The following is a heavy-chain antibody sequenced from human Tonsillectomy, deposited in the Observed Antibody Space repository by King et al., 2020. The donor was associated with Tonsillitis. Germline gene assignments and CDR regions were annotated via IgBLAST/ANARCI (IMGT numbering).Heavy chain of an antibody. V-gene: IGHV1-69*01. Sequence: VQLVQSGAEVKEPGSSVRVSCKASGGVFNTYAVNWVRQAPGQGLEWMGGIVPLIGAANYAQKFQGRVTISADESMSTAYMEVSSLKSDDTAIFYCARASAQNWNYGYFQHWGQGTQVTVSS. D-gene: IGHD1-7*01. CDR2: IVPLIGAA. J-gene: IGHJ1*01. CDR3: ARASAQNWNYGYFQH. CDR1: GGVFNTYA.